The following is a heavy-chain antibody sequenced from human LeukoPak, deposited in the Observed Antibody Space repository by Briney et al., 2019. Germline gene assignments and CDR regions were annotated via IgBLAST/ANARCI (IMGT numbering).Heavy chain of an antibody. J-gene: IGHJ4*02. Sequence: GESLKISCAASGFSISSYEMNWVRQAPGKGLEWVSHSNRRGSTTYYADSVRGRFTISRDNAKNSLYLQMNSLRAEDTAVYYCAREGHTTGWPPFDFWGQGTLVTVSS. CDR1: GFSISSYE. V-gene: IGHV3-48*03. CDR2: SNRRGSTT. D-gene: IGHD2/OR15-2a*01. CDR3: AREGHTTGWPPFDF.